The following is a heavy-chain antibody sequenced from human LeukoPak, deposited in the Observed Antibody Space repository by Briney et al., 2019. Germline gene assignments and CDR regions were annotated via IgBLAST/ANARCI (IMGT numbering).Heavy chain of an antibody. D-gene: IGHD3-9*01. CDR1: GGSVSSYY. CDR2: INHSGST. CDR3: ARHYDILTGSYWFDP. V-gene: IGHV4-34*01. Sequence: KPSETLSLTCTVSGGSVSSYYWSWIRQPPGKGLEWIGEINHSGSTNYNPSLKSRVTISVDTSKNQFSLKLSSVTAADTAVYYCARHYDILTGSYWFDPWGQGALVTVSS. J-gene: IGHJ5*02.